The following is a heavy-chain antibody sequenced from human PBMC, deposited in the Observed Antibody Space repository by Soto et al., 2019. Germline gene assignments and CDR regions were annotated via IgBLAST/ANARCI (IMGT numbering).Heavy chain of an antibody. D-gene: IGHD2-2*01. V-gene: IGHV3-23*01. J-gene: IGHJ5*02. CDR2: ISGSGGST. Sequence: EVQLLESGGGLVQPGGSLRLSCAASGFTFSSYAMSWVRQAPGKGLEWVSAISGSGGSTYYADSVKGRFTISRDNSKHTLYLERNNLRDEDTAVYYCANGTYFSSTSCYPYSFDPWGRGTLVTVSS. CDR1: GFTFSSYA. CDR3: ANGTYFSSTSCYPYSFDP.